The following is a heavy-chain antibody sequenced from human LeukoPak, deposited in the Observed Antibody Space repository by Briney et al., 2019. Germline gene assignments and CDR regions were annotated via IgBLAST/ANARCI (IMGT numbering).Heavy chain of an antibody. J-gene: IGHJ4*02. CDR3: ARVTGYMIEDYFDY. CDR1: GGSLSSYY. Sequence: SETLSLTCTVSGGSLSSYYWSWIRQPPGKGLEWIGYIYYSGSTNYNPSLKSRVTISVETSKNQFSLRLSSVTAADTAVYYCARVTGYMIEDYFDYWGQGTLVTVSS. CDR2: IYYSGST. V-gene: IGHV4-59*01. D-gene: IGHD3-22*01.